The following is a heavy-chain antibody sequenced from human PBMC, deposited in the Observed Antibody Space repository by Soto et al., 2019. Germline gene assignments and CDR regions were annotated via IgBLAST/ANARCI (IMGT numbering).Heavy chain of an antibody. CDR1: GFTFSDSV. V-gene: IGHV3-73*01. CDR2: IRAKVKNYAT. D-gene: IGHD2-21*02. CDR3: VRGGTATWRFDP. Sequence: EVQLVESGGGLVQPGGSLRLSCVASGFTFSDSVIHWVRQASGKGLEWVGRIRAKVKNYATAYSASVKGRYSTSRDDSTNTAYLQMNSLKMEDTAVYYCVRGGTATWRFDPWGQGTLVIVSS. J-gene: IGHJ5*02.